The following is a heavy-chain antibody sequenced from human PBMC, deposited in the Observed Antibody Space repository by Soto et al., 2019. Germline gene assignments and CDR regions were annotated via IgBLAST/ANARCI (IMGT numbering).Heavy chain of an antibody. J-gene: IGHJ3*02. CDR3: VRDFLVVILGGIRGTFDI. V-gene: IGHV3-30-3*01. D-gene: IGHD2-15*01. CDR2: ISYEGNNK. Sequence: GGPLGLPGPASEFPLRSYAMPGFRQAPGKALEWVAVISYEGNNKYYADSVKGRFTITRDNSKNTLYLQMNRLRPEDKAVYYCVRDFLVVILGGIRGTFDIWGQGTMVTVSS. CDR1: EFPLRSYA.